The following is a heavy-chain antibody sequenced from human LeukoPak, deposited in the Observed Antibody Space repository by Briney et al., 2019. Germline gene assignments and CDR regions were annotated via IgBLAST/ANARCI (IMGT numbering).Heavy chain of an antibody. J-gene: IGHJ4*02. Sequence: WASVKVSCKASGYTFTSYYMHWVRPAPGQGLEWMGIINPSGGSTTYAQKFQGRITMTRDTSTSTVYMELSSLRSEDTAVYYCARVRGGSSLFYWGQGTLVTVSS. CDR2: INPSGGST. CDR1: GYTFTSYY. D-gene: IGHD6-13*01. CDR3: ARVRGGSSLFY. V-gene: IGHV1-46*01.